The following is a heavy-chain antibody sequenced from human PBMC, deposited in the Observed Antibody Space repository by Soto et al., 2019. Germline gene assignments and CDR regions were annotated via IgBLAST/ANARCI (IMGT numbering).Heavy chain of an antibody. Sequence: SVKVSCKASGGTFSSYAISWVRQAPGQGLEWMGGIIPIFATANYAQKFQGRVTITADESTSTAYMELSSLRSEDTAVYYCARVPYCGGDCYSLGYYYYGMDVWGQGTTVTVSS. CDR3: ARVPYCGGDCYSLGYYYYGMDV. D-gene: IGHD2-21*02. J-gene: IGHJ6*02. CDR2: IIPIFATA. V-gene: IGHV1-69*13. CDR1: GGTFSSYA.